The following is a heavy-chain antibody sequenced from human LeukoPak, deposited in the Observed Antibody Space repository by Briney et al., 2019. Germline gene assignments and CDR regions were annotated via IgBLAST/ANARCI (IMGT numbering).Heavy chain of an antibody. J-gene: IGHJ6*03. CDR2: IYSGGST. D-gene: IGHD3-10*01. CDR1: GFTVSSNY. CDR3: ARVPQAAGSGSSGARIYYYYYYMDV. Sequence: GGSLRLSCAASGFTVSSNYMSWVRQAPGKGLEWVSVIYSGGSTYYADSVKGRFTISRDNSKNTLYLQMNSLGAEDTAVYYCARVPQAAGSGSSGARIYYYYYYMDVWGKGTTVTVSS. V-gene: IGHV3-53*01.